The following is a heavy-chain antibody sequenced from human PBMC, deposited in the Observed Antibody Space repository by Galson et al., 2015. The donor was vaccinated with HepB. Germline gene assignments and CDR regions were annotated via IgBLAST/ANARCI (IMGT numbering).Heavy chain of an antibody. Sequence: SLRLSCAASGFTFSSYNMNWVRQAPGKGLKWISYISATGKTIDYAASVKGRFTISRDNAKNSLYLQMSSLRAEDTAVYYCARHSRATFGEPNWFDPWGQGTLVIVSS. V-gene: IGHV3-48*01. CDR3: ARHSRATFGEPNWFDP. CDR1: GFTFSSYN. CDR2: ISATGKTI. D-gene: IGHD3-3*01. J-gene: IGHJ5*02.